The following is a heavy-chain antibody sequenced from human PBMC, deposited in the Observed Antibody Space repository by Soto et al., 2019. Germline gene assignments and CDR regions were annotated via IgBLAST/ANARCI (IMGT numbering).Heavy chain of an antibody. Sequence: GGSLRLSCAASGFTFSSYAMSWVRQAPGKGLEWVSAISGSGGSTCYADSVKGRFTISRDNSKNTLYLQMNSLRAEDTAVYYCAKDRGYYDSSGYSGFDPWGQGTLVTVSS. J-gene: IGHJ5*02. V-gene: IGHV3-23*01. CDR1: GFTFSSYA. CDR2: ISGSGGST. D-gene: IGHD3-22*01. CDR3: AKDRGYYDSSGYSGFDP.